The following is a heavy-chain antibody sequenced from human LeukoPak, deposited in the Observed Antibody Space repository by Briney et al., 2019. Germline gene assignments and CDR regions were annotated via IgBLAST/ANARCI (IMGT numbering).Heavy chain of an antibody. D-gene: IGHD2-2*01. CDR1: GGSISNHY. CDR3: ARALIVVVPAAVETHFDY. J-gene: IGHJ4*02. Sequence: SETLSLTCTVSGGSISNHYWSWIRQPPGKGLEWIGYIYYSGSTNYNPSLKSRVTISVDTSKNQFSLKLSSVTAADTAVYYCARALIVVVPAAVETHFDYWGQGTLVTVSS. V-gene: IGHV4-59*11. CDR2: IYYSGST.